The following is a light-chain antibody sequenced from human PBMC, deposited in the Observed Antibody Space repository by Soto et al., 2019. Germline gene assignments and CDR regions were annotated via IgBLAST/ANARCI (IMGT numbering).Light chain of an antibody. J-gene: IGKJ2*01. V-gene: IGKV1-39*01. CDR1: QSIGTY. Sequence: DIQMTQSPSSLPASVGDRISITRRASQSIGTYLSWYQQKPGKAPKLLIYGASNLQSGVPSRFSGSGSETGFTLTISSLQPEDFATYYCQQSYSAPRTFGQGTKVEIK. CDR2: GAS. CDR3: QQSYSAPRT.